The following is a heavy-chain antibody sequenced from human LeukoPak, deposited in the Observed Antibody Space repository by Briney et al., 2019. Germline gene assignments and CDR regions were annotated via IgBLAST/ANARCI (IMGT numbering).Heavy chain of an antibody. D-gene: IGHD2-8*01. CDR2: ISGSGIK. CDR1: RFTFSSYE. CDR3: AREDTGVAFDI. J-gene: IGHJ3*02. V-gene: IGHV3-48*03. Sequence: GGSVRLSCAASRFTFSSYEMNWVRQAPGKGLEWVSYISGSGIKRYADSVKGRFTISRDNAKNSLYLQMNSLRVEDTAVYYCAREDTGVAFDIWGQGTTVT.